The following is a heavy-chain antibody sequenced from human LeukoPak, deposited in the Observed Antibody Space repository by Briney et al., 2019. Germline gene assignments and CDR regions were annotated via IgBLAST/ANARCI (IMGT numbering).Heavy chain of an antibody. V-gene: IGHV3-15*01. D-gene: IGHD3-22*01. CDR3: TTEYSSGYYGDAFDI. J-gene: IGHJ3*02. CDR2: IKSKTEGETT. CDR1: GITFSDAW. Sequence: GGSLRLSCAASGITFSDAWMSWVRQAPGKGLEWVGRIKSKTEGETTDYAGPVKGRFTISRDDSKNTLYLQMNSLKTEDTAVYYCTTEYSSGYYGDAFDIWGQGTMVTVSS.